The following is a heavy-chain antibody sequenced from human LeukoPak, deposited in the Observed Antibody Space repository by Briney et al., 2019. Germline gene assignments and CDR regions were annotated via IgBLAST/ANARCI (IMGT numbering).Heavy chain of an antibody. CDR3: AKVSGYYDSSGSDYFDY. D-gene: IGHD3-22*01. Sequence: ASVKVSCKASGYTFTSYYMHWVRQAPGQGLEWMGMINPSGGSTSYAQKFQGRVPMTRDTSTSTLYMELSSLRSEDTAVYYCAKVSGYYDSSGSDYFDYWGQGTLVTVSS. CDR1: GYTFTSYY. V-gene: IGHV1-46*01. J-gene: IGHJ4*02. CDR2: INPSGGST.